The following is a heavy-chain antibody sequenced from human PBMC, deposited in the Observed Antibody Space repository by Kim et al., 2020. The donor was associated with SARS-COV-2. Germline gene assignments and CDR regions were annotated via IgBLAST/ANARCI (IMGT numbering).Heavy chain of an antibody. V-gene: IGHV3-15*01. CDR3: TTTVRPRVIVVVRVVDY. D-gene: IGHD3-22*01. J-gene: IGHJ4*02. Sequence: VKGRFTISRDDSKNTLYLQMNSLKTEDTAVYYCTTTVRPRVIVVVRVVDYWGQGTLVTVSS.